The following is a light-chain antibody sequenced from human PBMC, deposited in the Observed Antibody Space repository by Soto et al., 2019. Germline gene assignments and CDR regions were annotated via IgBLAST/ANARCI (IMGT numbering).Light chain of an antibody. Sequence: QLVLTQTPSASGTPGQRVTISCSGSNSNIESNYVYWYQQFPGTAPKVLIYKDDQRPSGVPDRFSGSKSGASASLAISGLQSEDEADYYCAAWDDSLNVRVFGGGTKLTVL. CDR3: AAWDDSLNVRV. J-gene: IGLJ3*02. CDR2: KDD. V-gene: IGLV1-47*01. CDR1: NSNIESNY.